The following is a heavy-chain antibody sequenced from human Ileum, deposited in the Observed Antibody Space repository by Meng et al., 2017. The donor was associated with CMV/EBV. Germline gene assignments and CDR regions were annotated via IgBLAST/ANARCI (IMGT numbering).Heavy chain of an antibody. D-gene: IGHD2/OR15-2a*01. CDR2: INPRFGNT. CDR3: ARGATGTTFDS. V-gene: IGHV1-2*02. Sequence: ASVKVSCKPSGYTFTDYYVHWVRQAPGQGPEWLGCINPRFGNTNFAQKFEGRVTMTSDKSTRTAYMELTSLRSDDTTVYYCARGATGTTFDSWGQGTLVTVSS. CDR1: GYTFTDYY. J-gene: IGHJ4*02.